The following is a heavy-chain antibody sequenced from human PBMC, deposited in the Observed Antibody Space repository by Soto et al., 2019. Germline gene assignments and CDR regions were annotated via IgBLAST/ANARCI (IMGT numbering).Heavy chain of an antibody. CDR2: IIPIFGTA. V-gene: IGHV1-69*06. J-gene: IGHJ6*02. CDR1: GGTFSSYA. D-gene: IGHD5-12*01. CDR3: ARSPVGDGYNYYYYLGMDV. Sequence: SVKVSCKASGGTFSSYAISWVRQAPGQGLEWMGGIIPIFGTANYAQKFQGRVTITADTSTSTAYMELSSLRSEDTAVYYCARSPVGDGYNYYYYLGMDVRGQGTTVTVSS.